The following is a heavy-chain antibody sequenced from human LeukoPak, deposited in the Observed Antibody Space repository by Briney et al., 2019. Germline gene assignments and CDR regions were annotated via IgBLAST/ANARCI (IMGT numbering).Heavy chain of an antibody. CDR1: GFTFSSYA. D-gene: IGHD2-2*01. CDR3: ARDSYCSSTSCYRGY. Sequence: GGSLRLSCAASGFTFSSYAMHWVRQAPGKGLEWVSYISSSSSTIYYADSVKGRFTISRDNAKNSLYLQMNSLRAEDTAVYYCARDSYCSSTSCYRGYWGQGTLVTVSS. J-gene: IGHJ4*02. CDR2: ISSSSSTI. V-gene: IGHV3-48*01.